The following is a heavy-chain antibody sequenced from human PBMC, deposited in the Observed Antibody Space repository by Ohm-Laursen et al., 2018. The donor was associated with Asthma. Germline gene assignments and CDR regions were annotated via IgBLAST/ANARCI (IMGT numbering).Heavy chain of an antibody. V-gene: IGHV4-59*01. D-gene: IGHD4-17*01. CDR1: GGSISSYY. CDR3: ARIRNDYGDYEFDY. J-gene: IGHJ4*02. CDR2: IYYSGST. Sequence: SETLSLTWAVSGGSISSYYWSWIRQPPGKGLEWIGYIYYSGSTNYNPSLKSRVTISVDTSKNQFSLKLSSVTAAGTAVYYCARIRNDYGDYEFDYWGQGTLVTVSS.